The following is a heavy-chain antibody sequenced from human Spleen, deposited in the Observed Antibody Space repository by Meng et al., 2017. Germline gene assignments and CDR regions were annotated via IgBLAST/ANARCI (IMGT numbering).Heavy chain of an antibody. CDR1: GYTFTSSG. CDR3: ARADSAAAGTPPYFQH. CDR2: ISTYNGNT. J-gene: IGHJ1*01. Sequence: ASVKVSCKASGYTFTSSGISWVRQGPGQGLEWMGWISTYNGNTNYARKVQGRVTMTTDTSTGTAYMEVSSLRSEDTAVYYCARADSAAAGTPPYFQHWGQGTLVTVSS. V-gene: IGHV1-18*01. D-gene: IGHD6-13*01.